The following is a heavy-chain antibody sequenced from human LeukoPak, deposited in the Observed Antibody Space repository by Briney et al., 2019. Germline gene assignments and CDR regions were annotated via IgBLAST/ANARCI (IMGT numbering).Heavy chain of an antibody. J-gene: IGHJ6*02. D-gene: IGHD3-9*01. CDR2: IYYSGST. CDR3: AREYYDILTGYPNYYGVDV. Sequence: SETLSLTCTVSGGSISGYYWSWIRQPPGKGLEWIGYIYYSGSTNYNPSLKSRVTISVDTSKNQFSLKLSSVTAADTAVYYCAREYYDILTGYPNYYGVDVWGQGTTVTVSS. CDR1: GGSISGYY. V-gene: IGHV4-59*01.